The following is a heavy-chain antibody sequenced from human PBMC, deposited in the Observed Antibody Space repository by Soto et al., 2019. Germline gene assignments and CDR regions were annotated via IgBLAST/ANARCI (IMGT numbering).Heavy chain of an antibody. Sequence: SETLSLTCSVSNGSVSSPLSYWGWIRQPPGKSLQWIGDIYFSGITSYNPSLKSRVTISLDTSKNQFSLKLNSMTAADTAVYYCERHNYGSGSTYFDYWGQGTLVTVSS. D-gene: IGHD3-10*01. V-gene: IGHV4-39*01. CDR2: IYFSGIT. CDR1: NGSVSSPLSY. J-gene: IGHJ4*02. CDR3: ERHNYGSGSTYFDY.